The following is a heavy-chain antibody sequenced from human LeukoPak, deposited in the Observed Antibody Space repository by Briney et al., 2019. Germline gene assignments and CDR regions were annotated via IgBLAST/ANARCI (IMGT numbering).Heavy chain of an antibody. Sequence: ASVKVSCKASGGTFSSYTISWVRQAPGQGLEWMGRIIPILGIANYAQKFQGRATITADTSTSTAYMELSSLRSEDTAVYYCARSLSNYYDSSGYPIDYWGQGTLVTVSS. CDR3: ARSLSNYYDSSGYPIDY. CDR1: GGTFSSYT. D-gene: IGHD3-22*01. V-gene: IGHV1-69*02. J-gene: IGHJ4*02. CDR2: IIPILGIA.